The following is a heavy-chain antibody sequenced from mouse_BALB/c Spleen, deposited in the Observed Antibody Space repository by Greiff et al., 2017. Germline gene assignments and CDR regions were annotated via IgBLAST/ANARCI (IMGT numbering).Heavy chain of an antibody. CDR2: IDPANGNT. CDR3: ARDGGSWFAY. V-gene: IGHV14-3*02. Sequence: VQLQQSGAELVKPGASVKLSCTASGFNIKDTYMHWVKQRPEQGLEWIGRIDPANGNTKYDPKFQGKATITADTSSNTADLQLSSLTSEDTAVYDWARDGGSWFAYWGQGTLVTVSA. CDR1: GFNIKDTY. J-gene: IGHJ3*01.